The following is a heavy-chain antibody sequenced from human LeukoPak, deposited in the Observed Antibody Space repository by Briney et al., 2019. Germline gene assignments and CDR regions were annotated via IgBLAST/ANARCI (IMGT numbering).Heavy chain of an antibody. Sequence: PSETLSLTCNVSGGSINNYFWSWIRQPAGKGLEWIGRTYISGSTNYNPSLKSRVTMSLDTSKNQFYLKLTSVTAADTAVYYCARDIGMIDYYYYYMDVWGKGTTVTVSS. CDR2: TYISGST. J-gene: IGHJ6*03. D-gene: IGHD3-22*01. CDR1: GGSINNYF. CDR3: ARDIGMIDYYYYYMDV. V-gene: IGHV4-4*07.